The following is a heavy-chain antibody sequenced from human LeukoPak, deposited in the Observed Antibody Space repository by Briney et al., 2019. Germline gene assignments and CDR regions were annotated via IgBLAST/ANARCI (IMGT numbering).Heavy chain of an antibody. CDR2: IYYSGST. Sequence: ASETLSLTCTVSGGSISSYYWGWIRQPPGKGLEWIGSIYYSGSTYYNPSLKSRVTISVDTSKNQFSLKLSSVTAADTAVYYCARIFMIVVVKDWYFDLWGRGTLVTVSS. D-gene: IGHD3-22*01. CDR3: ARIFMIVVVKDWYFDL. J-gene: IGHJ2*01. CDR1: GGSISSYY. V-gene: IGHV4-39*01.